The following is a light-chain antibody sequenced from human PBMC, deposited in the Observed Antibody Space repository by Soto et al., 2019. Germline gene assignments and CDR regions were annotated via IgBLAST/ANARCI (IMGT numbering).Light chain of an antibody. V-gene: IGLV2-14*01. J-gene: IGLJ2*01. CDR3: SSHTSSSTLVV. CDR2: RDS. CDR1: SSDGGGYNY. Sequence: QAVVTQPASVSGSPGQSITISCTGTSSDGGGYNYVSWYQQHPHKAPKLMICRDSNRRSGVSDRFSGSNSGNTAYLTISGLQAEDEADYYCSSHTSSSTLVVFGGGTKLTVL.